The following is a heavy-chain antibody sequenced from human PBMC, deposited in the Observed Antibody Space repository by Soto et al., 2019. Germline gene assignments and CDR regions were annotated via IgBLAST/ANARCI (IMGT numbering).Heavy chain of an antibody. CDR3: TRGTRPYVMDV. Sequence: PGGSLRLSCTGSGFTFGDYAMSWVRRAPGKGLEWVGFIRSKAYGGTTEWAASVRGRFTFSRDDSKRIAYLQMNSLKTEDTGVYWCTRGTRPYVMDVWGQGTTVTVSS. CDR1: GFTFGDYA. V-gene: IGHV3-49*04. CDR2: IRSKAYGGTT. J-gene: IGHJ6*02. D-gene: IGHD6-6*01.